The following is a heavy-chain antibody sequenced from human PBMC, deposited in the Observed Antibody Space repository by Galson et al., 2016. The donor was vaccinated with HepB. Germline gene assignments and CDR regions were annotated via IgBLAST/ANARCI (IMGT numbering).Heavy chain of an antibody. CDR1: GFTFSSYA. V-gene: IGHV3-23*01. J-gene: IGHJ3*02. CDR3: AKDASHDYIWGTYRNDDAFDI. D-gene: IGHD3-16*02. Sequence: SLRLSCAASGFTFSSYAMSWVRQAPGKGLQWVSAISVSGGRTYYADSVKGRFTIPRDNSKNTLYLQMNSLRAEDTAIYYCAKDASHDYIWGTYRNDDAFDIWGQGTMVTVSS. CDR2: ISVSGGRT.